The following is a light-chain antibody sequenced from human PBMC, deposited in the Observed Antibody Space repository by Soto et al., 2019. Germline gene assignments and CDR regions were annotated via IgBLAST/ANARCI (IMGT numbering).Light chain of an antibody. CDR3: QQYYSYPPSFT. Sequence: AIRMTQSPSSFSASTGDRVTITCRASQDISNSLAWYQQKQGKAPNLLIYSASTLQNGVPSRFCGSGSGTDFTLTISGLQSEDFATYYCQQYYSYPPSFTFGPGTKVEI. J-gene: IGKJ3*01. CDR2: SAS. CDR1: QDISNS. V-gene: IGKV1-8*01.